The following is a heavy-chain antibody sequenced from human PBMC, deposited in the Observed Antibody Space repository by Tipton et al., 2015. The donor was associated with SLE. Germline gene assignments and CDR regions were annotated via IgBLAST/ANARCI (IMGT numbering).Heavy chain of an antibody. CDR1: GFTFSSYA. J-gene: IGHJ4*02. CDR2: ISGSGGST. V-gene: IGHV3-23*01. Sequence: GSLRLSCAASGFTFSSYAMSWVRQAPGKGLKWVSAISGSGGSTYYADSVKGRFTISRDNSKNTLYLQMNSLRAEDTAVYYCAKSVRGGREKPDWGQGTLVTVSS. CDR3: AKSVRGGREKPD. D-gene: IGHD2-15*01.